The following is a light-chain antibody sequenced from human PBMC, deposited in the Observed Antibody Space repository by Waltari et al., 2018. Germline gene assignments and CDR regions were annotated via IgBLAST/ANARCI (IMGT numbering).Light chain of an antibody. CDR3: HLYGSART. V-gene: IGKV3-20*01. Sequence: NVLTQSPGTLSLSPGERATLSCRASQSVTNNYVPWYQQQPGQAPRLLIYGVSSRATGIPDRFSGSGAGTDFTLTIGRLEPEDSAVYFCHLYGSARTFGGGTRVEIK. J-gene: IGKJ4*01. CDR2: GVS. CDR1: QSVTNNY.